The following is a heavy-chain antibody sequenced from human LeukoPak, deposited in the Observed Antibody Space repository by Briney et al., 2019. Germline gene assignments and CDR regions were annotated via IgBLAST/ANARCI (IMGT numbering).Heavy chain of an antibody. Sequence: SVKVSCKASGGTFSSYAISWVRQAPGQGLEWMGGIIPIFGTANYAQKFQGRVTITADKSTSTAYMELSSLRSEDTAVYYCARQPEDSYGIDYWGQGTLVTVSS. CDR1: GGTFSSYA. J-gene: IGHJ4*02. CDR3: ARQPEDSYGIDY. CDR2: IIPIFGTA. V-gene: IGHV1-69*06. D-gene: IGHD5-18*01.